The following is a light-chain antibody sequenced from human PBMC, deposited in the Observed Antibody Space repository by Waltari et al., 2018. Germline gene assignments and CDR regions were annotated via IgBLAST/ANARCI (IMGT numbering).Light chain of an antibody. J-gene: IGLJ2*01. CDR1: SSIIALNY. CDR3: AAWDDSLSGLVV. V-gene: IGLV1-47*01. Sequence: QSGLTQPPSASGTPGQTVTISCSGSSSIIALNYVYWYQQLPGTAPKLLIFRNNRRPPGVPDRFSASKSDTSASLAVSGRRSEDEADYYCAAWDDSLSGLVVFGGGTKLTVL. CDR2: RNN.